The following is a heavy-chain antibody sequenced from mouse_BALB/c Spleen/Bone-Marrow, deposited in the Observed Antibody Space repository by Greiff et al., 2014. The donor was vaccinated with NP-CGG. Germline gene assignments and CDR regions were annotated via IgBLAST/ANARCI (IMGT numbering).Heavy chain of an antibody. Sequence: SGPELVKPGASVKISCKASGYTFTDYNMHWVKQSHGKSLEWIGYIYPYNGGTGYNQKFKSKATLTVDNSSSTAYMEHRSLTSEDSAVYYCARELSWYFDVWGAGTTVTVSS. D-gene: IGHD1-1*02. CDR3: ARELSWYFDV. CDR1: GYTFTDYN. V-gene: IGHV1S29*02. J-gene: IGHJ1*01. CDR2: IYPYNGGT.